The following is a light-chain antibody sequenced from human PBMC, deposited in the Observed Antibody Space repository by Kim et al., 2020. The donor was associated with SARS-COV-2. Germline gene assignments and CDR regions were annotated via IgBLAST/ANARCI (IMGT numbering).Light chain of an antibody. CDR3: QQYGSSPRT. Sequence: SSGEGATLSCRASQSGSSSNLALYQQKPGQAPRLLIYGAASRATGIPDRFSGSGSGTDFTRTISRLEPEDFAVYYCQQYGSSPRTFGQGTKVDIK. J-gene: IGKJ1*01. V-gene: IGKV3-20*01. CDR2: GAA. CDR1: QSGSSSN.